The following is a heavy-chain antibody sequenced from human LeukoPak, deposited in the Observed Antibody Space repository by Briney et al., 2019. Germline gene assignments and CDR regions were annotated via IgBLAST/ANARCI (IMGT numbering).Heavy chain of an antibody. Sequence: GASVKVSCKASGGTFSSYAISWVRQAPGQGLEWIGGIIPIFGTANYAQKFQGRVTITADKSTSTAYMELSSLRAEDTAVYYCARATSEALDCWGQGTLVTVSS. J-gene: IGHJ4*02. CDR2: IIPIFGTA. CDR1: GGTFSSYA. V-gene: IGHV1-69*06. CDR3: ARATSEALDC.